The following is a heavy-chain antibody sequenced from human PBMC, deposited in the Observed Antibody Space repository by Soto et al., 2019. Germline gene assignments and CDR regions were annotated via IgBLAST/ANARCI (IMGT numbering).Heavy chain of an antibody. CDR1: GGSISSGGYS. V-gene: IGHV4-30-2*05. D-gene: IGHD1-1*01. CDR2: IYHSGST. J-gene: IGHJ5*02. Sequence: SETLSLTCAVSGGSISSGGYSWSWIRQPPGKGLEWIGNIYHSGSTYYNPSLKSRVTISVDTPNNQFSLKLSSVTAADTAVYYCARGGYTYASWWFDPWGQGTPVTVSS. CDR3: ARGGYTYASWWFDP.